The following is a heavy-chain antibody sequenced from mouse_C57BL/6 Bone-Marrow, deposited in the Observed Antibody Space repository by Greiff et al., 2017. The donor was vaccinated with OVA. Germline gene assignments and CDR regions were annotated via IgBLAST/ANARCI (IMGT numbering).Heavy chain of an antibody. J-gene: IGHJ4*01. Sequence: EVHLVESGGGLVKPGGSLKLSCAASGFTFSDYGMHWVRQAPEKGLEWVAYISSGSSTIYYADKVKGRFTISRDNAKNTLFLQMTSLRSEDTAMYYCARTSFYYAMDYWGQGTSVTVSS. V-gene: IGHV5-17*01. CDR3: ARTSFYYAMDY. D-gene: IGHD1-1*01. CDR1: GFTFSDYG. CDR2: ISSGSSTI.